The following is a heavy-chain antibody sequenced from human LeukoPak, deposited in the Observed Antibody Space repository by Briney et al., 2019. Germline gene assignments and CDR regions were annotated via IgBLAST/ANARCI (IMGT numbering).Heavy chain of an antibody. Sequence: GGSLRPSCAASEFSVSSKYMSWVRQAPGKGLEWVAVIWYDGSNKYYADSVKGRFTISRDNSKNTLYLQMNSLRAEDTAVYYCARGPSLLLWFGELPNDNWFDPWGQGTLVTVSS. J-gene: IGHJ5*02. D-gene: IGHD3-10*01. V-gene: IGHV3-33*08. CDR1: EFSVSSKY. CDR2: IWYDGSNK. CDR3: ARGPSLLLWFGELPNDNWFDP.